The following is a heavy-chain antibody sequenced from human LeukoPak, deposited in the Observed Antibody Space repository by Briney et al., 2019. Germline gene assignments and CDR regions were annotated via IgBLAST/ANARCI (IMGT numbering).Heavy chain of an antibody. CDR2: IIPILGTA. CDR3: ARGSPEKSITDY. J-gene: IGHJ4*02. V-gene: IGHV1-69*13. CDR1: GGTFSSYA. Sequence: SVKASCKASGGTFSSYAITWVRQAPGHGLEWMGGIIPILGTASYAQKFQGRVTITADESASMAYMELSSLRSEDTAVYYCARGSPEKSITDYWGQGTLVTVSS. D-gene: IGHD3-10*01.